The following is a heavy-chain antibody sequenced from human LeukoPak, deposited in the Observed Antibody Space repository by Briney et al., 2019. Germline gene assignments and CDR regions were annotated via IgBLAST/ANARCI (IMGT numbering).Heavy chain of an antibody. CDR1: GYTFTKFG. J-gene: IGHJ2*01. CDR2: ISSSNGKT. Sequence: ASVKVSCKASGYTFTKFGFNWVRQAPGQGLEWMGWISSSNGKTNYAQKFQGRVTMTTDTSTTTAFMELRSLRSDDTAVYYCARGQLDWFFDFWGHGTLVTVSS. CDR3: ARGQLDWFFDF. V-gene: IGHV1-18*01. D-gene: IGHD3-10*01.